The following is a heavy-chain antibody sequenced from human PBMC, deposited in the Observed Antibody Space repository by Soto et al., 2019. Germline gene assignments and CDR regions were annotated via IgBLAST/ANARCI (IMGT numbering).Heavy chain of an antibody. CDR1: GFIFRDYA. D-gene: IGHD6-19*01. V-gene: IGHV3-23*01. Sequence: VQLLESGGGLVQPGGSLRLSCAASGFIFRDYAMNWVRQAPGKGLEWVSDISGSGDSARYADSVKGRFTISRDNSRNTLYLQINSLRVDDTAVYYCGKERRCRGWSVCNFWGQGTLVTVSS. CDR3: GKERRCRGWSVCNF. J-gene: IGHJ4*02. CDR2: ISGSGDSA.